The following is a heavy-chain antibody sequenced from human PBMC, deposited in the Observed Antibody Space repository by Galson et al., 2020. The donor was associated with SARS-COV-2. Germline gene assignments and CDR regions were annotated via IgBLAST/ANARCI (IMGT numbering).Heavy chain of an antibody. J-gene: IGHJ6*03. CDR3: ARGAVVVVPKQHYYYYYYMDV. D-gene: IGHD2-2*01. V-gene: IGHV3-13*01. CDR2: IGTAGDT. Sequence: GGSLRLSCAASGFTFSSYDMHWVRQATGKGLEWVSAIGTAGDTYYPGSVKGRFTISRENAKNSLYLQMNSLRAGDTAVYYCARGAVVVVPKQHYYYYYYMDVWGKGTTVTVSS. CDR1: GFTFSSYD.